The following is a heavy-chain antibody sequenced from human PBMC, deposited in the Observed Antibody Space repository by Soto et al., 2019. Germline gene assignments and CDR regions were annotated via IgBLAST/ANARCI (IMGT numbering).Heavy chain of an antibody. V-gene: IGHV3-7*01. CDR1: GFTFSSYW. CDR2: IKQDGSEK. J-gene: IGHJ1*01. Sequence: LRLSCAASGFTFSSYWMSWVRQAPGKGLEWVANIKQDGSEKYYVDSVKGRFTISRDNAKNSLYLQMNSLRAEDTAVYYCARDDEAYYDCSGPLYPLAYSGQRTLVTGSS. D-gene: IGHD3-22*01. CDR3: ARDDEAYYDCSGPLYPLAY.